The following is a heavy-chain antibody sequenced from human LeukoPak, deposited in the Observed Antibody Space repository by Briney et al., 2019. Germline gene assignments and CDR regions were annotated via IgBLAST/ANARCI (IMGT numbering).Heavy chain of an antibody. CDR2: INPSGGST. CDR3: ARDLVGATRERYYFDY. J-gene: IGHJ4*02. V-gene: IGHV1-46*01. CDR1: GCTFTSYY. Sequence: GASVKVSCKASGCTFTSYYMHWVRQAPGQGLEWMGIINPSGGSTSYAQKFQGRVTMTRDTSTSTVYMELSSLRSEDTAVYYCARDLVGATRERYYFDYWGQGTLVTVSS. D-gene: IGHD1-26*01.